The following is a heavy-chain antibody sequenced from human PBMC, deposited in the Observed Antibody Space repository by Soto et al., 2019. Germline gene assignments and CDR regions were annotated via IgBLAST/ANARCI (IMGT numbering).Heavy chain of an antibody. CDR1: GFTFSSYG. V-gene: IGHV3-30*03. CDR3: AREDDYGYRYINYGLDV. Sequence: QPGGSLRLSCAASGFTFSSYGMHWVRQAPGKGLEWVAVISYDGSNKYYSDSVKGRFTISRDNLKNTLYLQMNNLRVEDAALYFCAREDDYGYRYINYGLDVWGQGTTVTVSS. D-gene: IGHD4-17*01. CDR2: ISYDGSNK. J-gene: IGHJ6*02.